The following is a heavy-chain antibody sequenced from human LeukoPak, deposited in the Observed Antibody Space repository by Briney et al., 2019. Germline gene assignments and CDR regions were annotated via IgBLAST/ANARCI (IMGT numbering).Heavy chain of an antibody. CDR2: INAGNGNT. Sequence: ASVKVSCKASRYTFTSYAMHWVRQAPGQRLEWMGWINAGNGNTKYSQKFQGRVTITRDTSASTAYMELSSLRSEDTAVYYCARDPIGSSWPYYFDYWGQGTLVTVSS. CDR3: ARDPIGSSWPYYFDY. D-gene: IGHD6-13*01. V-gene: IGHV1-3*01. CDR1: RYTFTSYA. J-gene: IGHJ4*02.